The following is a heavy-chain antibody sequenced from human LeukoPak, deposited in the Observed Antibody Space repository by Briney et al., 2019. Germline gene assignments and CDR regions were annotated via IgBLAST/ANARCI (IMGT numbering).Heavy chain of an antibody. CDR1: VDTFSSYA. Sequence: SVKVSCKASVDTFSSYAISWVRQAPGQGLEWMGGIIPIFGTANYAQKFQGRVTITADESTSTAYMELSSLRSEDTAVYYCASGREYSSSFHFIYWGQGTLVTVSS. CDR2: IIPIFGTA. J-gene: IGHJ4*02. D-gene: IGHD6-6*01. CDR3: ASGREYSSSFHFIY. V-gene: IGHV1-69*13.